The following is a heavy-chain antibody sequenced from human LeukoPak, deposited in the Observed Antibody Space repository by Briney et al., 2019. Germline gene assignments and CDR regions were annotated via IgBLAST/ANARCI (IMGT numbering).Heavy chain of an antibody. CDR3: ARESEQLVPFDY. Sequence: SETLSLTCTVSGGSISSGGYYWSWIRQPPGKGLEWIGYIYHSGSTYYNPSLKSRVTISVDRSKNQFSLKLSSVTAADTAVYYCARESEQLVPFDYWGQGTLVTVSS. CDR2: IYHSGST. V-gene: IGHV4-30-2*01. J-gene: IGHJ4*02. CDR1: GGSISSGGYY. D-gene: IGHD6-6*01.